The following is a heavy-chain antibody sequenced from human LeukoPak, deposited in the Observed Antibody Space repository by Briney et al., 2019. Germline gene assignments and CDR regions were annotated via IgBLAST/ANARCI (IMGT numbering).Heavy chain of an antibody. CDR3: AKDPDYTSGVCYTFFDY. J-gene: IGHJ4*02. D-gene: IGHD2-8*01. CDR2: ISGSGGST. Sequence: GGSLRLSCAASGFTLSSYGMSWVRQAPGKGLEWVSAISGSGGSTYYADSVKGRFTISRDNSKNTLYLQMNSLRAEDTAVYYCAKDPDYTSGVCYTFFDYWGQGTLVTVSS. CDR1: GFTLSSYG. V-gene: IGHV3-23*01.